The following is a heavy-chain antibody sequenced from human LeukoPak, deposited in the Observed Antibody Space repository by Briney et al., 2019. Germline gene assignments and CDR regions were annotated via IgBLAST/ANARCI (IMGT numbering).Heavy chain of an antibody. Sequence: GGSLRLSCAASGFSFSSHSMNWVRQAPGKGLEWVSSISSSSNYIYYADSVKGRFTISRDNAENSLYLQLNSLRAEDTAVYYCARDFSGVADFDSWGQGTLATVSS. CDR2: ISSSSNYI. J-gene: IGHJ4*02. D-gene: IGHD3-3*01. V-gene: IGHV3-21*01. CDR1: GFSFSSHS. CDR3: ARDFSGVADFDS.